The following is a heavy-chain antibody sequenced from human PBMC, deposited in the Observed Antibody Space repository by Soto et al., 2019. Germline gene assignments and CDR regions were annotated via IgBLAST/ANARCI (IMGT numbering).Heavy chain of an antibody. J-gene: IGHJ5*02. V-gene: IGHV4-31*03. CDR3: ARGQRFSDWFDP. CDR2: IYESGYT. D-gene: IGHD3-3*01. CDR1: GASVSTGAYY. Sequence: PSETLSLTCTVSGASVSTGAYYWGWVRQRPGKGLEWVGYIYESGYTYYNTSLKSRLTISLDRSNNHFSLRLRSVSAADTAVYYCARGQRFSDWFDPWGQGTLVTVSS.